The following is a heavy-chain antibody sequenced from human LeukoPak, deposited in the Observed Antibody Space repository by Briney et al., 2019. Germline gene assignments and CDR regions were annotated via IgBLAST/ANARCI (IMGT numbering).Heavy chain of an antibody. V-gene: IGHV3-74*01. Sequence: GGSLRLSCAASGFTFSGYWMHWVRQAPGKGLVWVSRIKSDGSSTTYADSVRGRFTISRDNAKNTLYLQMNSLRAEDTAVYYCVRSDWFDPWGQGTLVTVSS. J-gene: IGHJ5*02. CDR3: VRSDWFDP. CDR1: GFTFSGYW. CDR2: IKSDGSST.